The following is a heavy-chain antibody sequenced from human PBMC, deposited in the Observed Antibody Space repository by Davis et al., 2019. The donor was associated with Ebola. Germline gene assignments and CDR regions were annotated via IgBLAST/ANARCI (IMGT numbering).Heavy chain of an antibody. CDR3: AERGGSV. V-gene: IGHV4-59*11. Sequence: PSETLSLTCTVSGVSISGHYWSWIRQPPGKRLEWIGSIYYTGSAYYNSSLNSRVTISVDTSKNQFSPKLSSVTAADTAMYYCAERGGSVWGQGTLVTVSS. D-gene: IGHD3-16*01. J-gene: IGHJ4*02. CDR2: IYYTGSA. CDR1: GVSISGHY.